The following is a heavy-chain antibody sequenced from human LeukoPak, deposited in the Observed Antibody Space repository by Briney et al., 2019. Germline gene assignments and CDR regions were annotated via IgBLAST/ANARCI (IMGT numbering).Heavy chain of an antibody. J-gene: IGHJ4*02. CDR2: IYYSGGT. Sequence: SETLFLTCTVSGGSISSGDYYWSWIRQPPGKGLEWIGYIYYSGGTYSNPSLKSRVTMSVDTSKNQFSLKLSSVTAADTAVYYCARDRGGYGAQQDYWGQGTLVTVSS. D-gene: IGHD3-16*01. CDR3: ARDRGGYGAQQDY. CDR1: GGSISSGDYY. V-gene: IGHV4-30-4*08.